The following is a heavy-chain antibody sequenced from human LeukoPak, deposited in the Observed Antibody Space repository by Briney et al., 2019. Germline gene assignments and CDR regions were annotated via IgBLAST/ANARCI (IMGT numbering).Heavy chain of an antibody. CDR2: IWYDGSNK. CDR1: GFTFSSYG. J-gene: IGHJ5*02. CDR3: ARGDYYGSP. V-gene: IGHV3-33*01. D-gene: IGHD3-10*01. Sequence: AGGSLRLSCAASGFTFSSYGMHWVRQAPGKGLEWVAVIWYDGSNKYYADFVKGRFTISRDNSKNTLYLQMNSPRAEDTAVYYCARGDYYGSPWGQGTLVTVSS.